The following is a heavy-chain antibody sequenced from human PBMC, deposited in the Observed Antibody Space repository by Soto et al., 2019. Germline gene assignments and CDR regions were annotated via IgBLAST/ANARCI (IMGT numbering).Heavy chain of an antibody. V-gene: IGHV4-34*01. CDR3: ARYDSGALDY. CDR1: GGSFSGYY. J-gene: IGHJ4*02. CDR2: INHSGST. D-gene: IGHD3-10*01. Sequence: PSETLSLTCAVYGGSFSGYYWSWIRQPPGKGLEWIGEINHSGSTNYNPSLKSRVTISVDTSKNQFSLKLSSMTAADTAVYYCARYDSGALDYWGLGILVTVPQ.